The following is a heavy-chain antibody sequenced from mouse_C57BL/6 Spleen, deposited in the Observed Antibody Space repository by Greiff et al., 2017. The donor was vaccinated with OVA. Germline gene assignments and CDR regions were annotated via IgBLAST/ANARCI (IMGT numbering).Heavy chain of an antibody. Sequence: QVQLQQPGAELVKPGASVKLSCKASGYTFTSYWMQWVKQRPGQGLEWIGEIDPSDSYTNYNQKFKGKATLTVDTSSSTAYMQLSSLTSEDSAVYYCARGADIFLTYYDWAYWGQGTLVTVSA. V-gene: IGHV1-50*01. J-gene: IGHJ3*01. CDR1: GYTFTSYW. CDR3: ARGADIFLTYYDWAY. CDR2: IDPSDSYT. D-gene: IGHD2-4*01.